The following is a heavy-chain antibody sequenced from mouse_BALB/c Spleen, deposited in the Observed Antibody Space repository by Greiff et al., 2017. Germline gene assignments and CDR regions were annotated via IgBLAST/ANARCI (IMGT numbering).Heavy chain of an antibody. D-gene: IGHD2-3*01. V-gene: IGHV1S81*02. J-gene: IGHJ3*01. Sequence: QVHVKQSGAELVKPGASVKLSCKASGYTFTSYYMYWVKQRPGQGLEWIGEINPSNGGTNFNEKFKSKATLTVDKSSSTAYMQLSSLTSEDSAVYYCTRGGDGRRFAYWGQGTLVTVSA. CDR3: TRGGDGRRFAY. CDR1: GYTFTSYY. CDR2: INPSNGGT.